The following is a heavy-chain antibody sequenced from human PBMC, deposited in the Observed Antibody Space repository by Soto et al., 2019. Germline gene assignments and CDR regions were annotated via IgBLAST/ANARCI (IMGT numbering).Heavy chain of an antibody. CDR2: ISAYNGNT. Sequence: QVQLVQSGAEVKKPGASVKVSCKASGYTFTSYGISWVRQAPGQGLEWMGWISAYNGNTNYAQKLQGRVTMTTDTSTRTAYMELRSLRSDDTAVYYCARAPGTTVPSRKGPPYYYYGMDVWGQGTTVTVSS. CDR3: ARAPGTTVPSRKGPPYYYYGMDV. D-gene: IGHD1-7*01. V-gene: IGHV1-18*01. J-gene: IGHJ6*02. CDR1: GYTFTSYG.